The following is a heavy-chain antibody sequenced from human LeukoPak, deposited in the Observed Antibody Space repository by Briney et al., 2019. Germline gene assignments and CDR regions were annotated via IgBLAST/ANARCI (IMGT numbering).Heavy chain of an antibody. CDR1: GYTFTSYD. D-gene: IGHD3-3*01. Sequence: ASVKVSCKASGYTFTSYDINWVRQATGQGLEWMGWMNPNSGNTGYAQKFQGRVTMTRNTSISTAYMELSSLRSDDTAVYYCARDGGYDFWSGYYHYYYYYMDVWGKGTTVTVSS. CDR3: ARDGGYDFWSGYYHYYYYYMDV. V-gene: IGHV1-8*01. J-gene: IGHJ6*03. CDR2: MNPNSGNT.